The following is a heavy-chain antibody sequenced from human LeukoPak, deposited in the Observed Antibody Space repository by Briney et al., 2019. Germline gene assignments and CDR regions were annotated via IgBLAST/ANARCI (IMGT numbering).Heavy chain of an antibody. Sequence: PGGSLRLSCAASGFTFSSYSMNWVRQTPEKGLEWVARIKRQTEGWTKDYAAPVKGRFTISRDDSKSTVYMQMNSLGIEDTAVYYCSRNADHDWWGQGTLVTVSS. CDR3: SRNADHDW. V-gene: IGHV3-15*01. J-gene: IGHJ4*02. CDR2: IKRQTEGWTK. D-gene: IGHD1-14*01. CDR1: GFTFSSYS.